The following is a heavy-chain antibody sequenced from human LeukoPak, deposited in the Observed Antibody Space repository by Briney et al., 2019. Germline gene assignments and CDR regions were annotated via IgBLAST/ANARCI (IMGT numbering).Heavy chain of an antibody. D-gene: IGHD6-13*01. Sequence: GGSLRLSCAASGFTFSTYAMSGVRQAPGKALEWVSAIGGSGGGTYYADSVKGRFTISRDNSKNTLFLQVNSLRADDTAVYYCAKGYSSTWKGYFDPWGQGTLVTVSS. CDR1: GFTFSTYA. CDR2: IGGSGGGT. J-gene: IGHJ5*02. CDR3: AKGYSSTWKGYFDP. V-gene: IGHV3-23*01.